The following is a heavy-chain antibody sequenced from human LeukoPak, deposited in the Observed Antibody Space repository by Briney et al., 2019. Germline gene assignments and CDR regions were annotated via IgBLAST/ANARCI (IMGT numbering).Heavy chain of an antibody. CDR2: INADNGAT. D-gene: IGHD3-10*01. CDR1: GYTFTGYY. CDR3: ARDGSLGY. V-gene: IGHV1-2*02. J-gene: IGHJ4*02. Sequence: ASVKVSCKASGYTFTGYYIHWVRQAAGQGLEWMGWINADNGATNYGQKFQGRVSMTRDTSINTAYMELSGLTSDDTAMYYCARDGSLGYWGQGTLITVSS.